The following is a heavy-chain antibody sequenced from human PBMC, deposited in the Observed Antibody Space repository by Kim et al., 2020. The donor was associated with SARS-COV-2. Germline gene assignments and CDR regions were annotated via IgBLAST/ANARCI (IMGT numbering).Heavy chain of an antibody. D-gene: IGHD2-21*02. V-gene: IGHV1-8*01. CDR3: ARARRFGGNSGNWFDP. J-gene: IGHJ5*02. CDR2: MNPNSGNT. Sequence: ASVKVSCKASGYTFTSYDINWVRQATGQGLEWMGWMNPNSGNTGYAQKFQGRVTMTRNTSISTAYMELSSLRSEDTAVYYCARARRFGGNSGNWFDPWGQGTLVTVSS. CDR1: GYTFTSYD.